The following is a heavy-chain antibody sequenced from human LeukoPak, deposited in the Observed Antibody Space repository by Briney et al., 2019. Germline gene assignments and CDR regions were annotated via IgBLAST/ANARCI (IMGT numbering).Heavy chain of an antibody. D-gene: IGHD5-24*01. CDR2: IFSTGRT. CDR1: GDSGVSHDHSY. Sequence: KSSETLSLTCAVSGDSGVSHDHSYWGWIRQPPGTQLEWIGYIFSTGRTNYNPSLKSRAAISLDTSKNQFSLKLTSVTTTDTAVYYCTQGGGWLIDYWGQGILVTVSS. J-gene: IGHJ4*02. V-gene: IGHV4-61*01. CDR3: TQGGGWLIDY.